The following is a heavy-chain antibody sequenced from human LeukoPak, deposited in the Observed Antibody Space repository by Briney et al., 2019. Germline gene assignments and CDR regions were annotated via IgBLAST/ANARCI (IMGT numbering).Heavy chain of an antibody. V-gene: IGHV4-59*08. CDR3: ARRDGTY. J-gene: IGHJ4*02. D-gene: IGHD1-26*01. CDR2: IYSSGST. Sequence: LETLSLTCTVSGGSISSYYWSWIRQPPGKGLEWIGYIYSSGSTNYNPSLKSRVTISVDTSKNQFSLKLSSVTAADTAVYYCARRDGTYWGQGTLVTVSS. CDR1: GGSISSYY.